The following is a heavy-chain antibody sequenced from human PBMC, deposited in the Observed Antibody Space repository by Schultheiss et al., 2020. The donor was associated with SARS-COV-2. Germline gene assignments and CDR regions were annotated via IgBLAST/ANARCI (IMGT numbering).Heavy chain of an antibody. D-gene: IGHD1-26*01. V-gene: IGHV4-59*12. CDR2: IYHSGNT. CDR3: ARFSGSYYNYYYYMDV. J-gene: IGHJ6*03. CDR1: GGSISSYY. Sequence: SETLSLTCTVSGGSISSYYWSWIRQPPEKGLEWIGEIYHSGNTKYNPSLGSRVTISVDKSKNQFSLKLSSVTAADTAVYYCARFSGSYYNYYYYMDVWGKGTTVTVSS.